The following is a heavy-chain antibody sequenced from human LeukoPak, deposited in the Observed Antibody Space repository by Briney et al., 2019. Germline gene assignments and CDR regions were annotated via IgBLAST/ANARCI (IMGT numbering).Heavy chain of an antibody. CDR2: IIPIFGTA. CDR3: ARPLTYTYYYGSSEPAFDI. CDR1: GGTFSSYA. J-gene: IGHJ3*02. Sequence: SVKVSCKASGGTFSSYAISWVRQAPGQGLEWMGGIIPIFGTANYAQKFQGRVTITTDESTSTAYMELSSLRSEDTAVYYCARPLTYTYYYGSSEPAFDIWGQGTMVTVSS. V-gene: IGHV1-69*05. D-gene: IGHD3-22*01.